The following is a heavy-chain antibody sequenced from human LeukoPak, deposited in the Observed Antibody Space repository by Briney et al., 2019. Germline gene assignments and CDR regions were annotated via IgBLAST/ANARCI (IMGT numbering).Heavy chain of an antibody. Sequence: GESLQISCQGSGYSFTSYWIGWVRQMPGKGLEWMGIIYPGDSDTRYSPSFQGQVTISADKSISTAYLQWSSQKASDTAMYYCARFRSSSFGDFDYWGQGTLVTVSS. CDR2: IYPGDSDT. V-gene: IGHV5-51*01. D-gene: IGHD6-6*01. CDR1: GYSFTSYW. CDR3: ARFRSSSFGDFDY. J-gene: IGHJ4*02.